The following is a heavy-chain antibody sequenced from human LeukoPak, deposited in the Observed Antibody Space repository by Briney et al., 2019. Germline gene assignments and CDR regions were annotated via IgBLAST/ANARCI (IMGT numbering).Heavy chain of an antibody. Sequence: ASVKVSCRASGYPFTAYFIYWVRQPPGQGLEWIGWINPNSGGTNSAQKFQDRVTMTRDTSVSSVYMELSSLRSDDTAVYYCAKIGYGFGYGWDVAVWGKGTTVTVSS. D-gene: IGHD5-18*01. V-gene: IGHV1-2*02. CDR1: GYPFTAYF. CDR3: AKIGYGFGYGWDVAV. CDR2: INPNSGGT. J-gene: IGHJ6*04.